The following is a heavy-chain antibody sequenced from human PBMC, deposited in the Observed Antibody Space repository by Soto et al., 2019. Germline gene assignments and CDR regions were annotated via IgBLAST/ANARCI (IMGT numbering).Heavy chain of an antibody. V-gene: IGHV3-23*01. CDR1: GFTFSSYA. CDR3: AKDLRGIVVVTATTPIDP. J-gene: IGHJ5*02. D-gene: IGHD2-21*02. CDR2: ISGSGGST. Sequence: GSLRLSCAASGFTFSSYAMSWVRQAPGKGLEWVSAISGSGGSTYYADSVKGRFTISRDNSKNTLYLQMNSLRAEDTAVYYCAKDLRGIVVVTATTPIDPWGQGTLVTVPQ.